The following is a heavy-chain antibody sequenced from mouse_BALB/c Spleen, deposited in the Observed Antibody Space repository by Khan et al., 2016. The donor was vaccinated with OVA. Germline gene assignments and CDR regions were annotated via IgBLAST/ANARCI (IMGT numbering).Heavy chain of an antibody. CDR1: GFTITDTY. V-gene: IGHV14-3*02. Sequence: EVQLQVSGAELVKPGASVKLSCTASGFTITDTYIHWVKQRPEQGLEWIGRIDPANGNTNYDPKFQGKATLTADTSSHTAYLQLSSLRSEDTAVYYCSGINAWGQGTTLTGSS. CDR2: IDPANGNT. CDR3: SGINA. J-gene: IGHJ2*01.